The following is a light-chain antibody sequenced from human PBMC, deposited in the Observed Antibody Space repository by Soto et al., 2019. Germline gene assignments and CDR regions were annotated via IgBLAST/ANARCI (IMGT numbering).Light chain of an antibody. CDR2: EVT. V-gene: IGLV2-14*01. Sequence: QSALTQPASVSGSPGQSITISCTGTSSDIGAYDYVSWYQQYPGRVPKLIIHEVTNRPSGVSDRFSGSKSGNTASLTISGLQTEDEADYYCSSHAGSNAFDVFGTGTKVTVL. J-gene: IGLJ1*01. CDR1: SSDIGAYDY. CDR3: SSHAGSNAFDV.